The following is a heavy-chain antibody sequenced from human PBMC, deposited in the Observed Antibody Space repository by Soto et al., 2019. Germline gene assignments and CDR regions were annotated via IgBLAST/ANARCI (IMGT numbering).Heavy chain of an antibody. CDR1: GGSIRNVY. D-gene: IGHD2-15*01. V-gene: IGHV4-59*01. CDR3: ARAHAPTLPFDS. J-gene: IGHJ4*01. CDR2: ILHSGNA. Sequence: SETLSLTCTVSGGSIRNVYWSWIRQAPGKGLEWIGFILHSGNAKYNPSLKSRVTISVDTSKNQFSLSLDSVTAADTAVYFCARAHAPTLPFDSWGQGTLVTVSS.